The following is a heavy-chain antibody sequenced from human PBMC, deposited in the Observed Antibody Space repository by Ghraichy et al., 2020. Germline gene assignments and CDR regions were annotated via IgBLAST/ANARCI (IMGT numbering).Heavy chain of an antibody. V-gene: IGHV1-69*13. CDR2: IIPIFGTA. Sequence: SVKVSCKASGGTFSSYAISWVRQAPGQGLEWMGGIIPIFGTANYAQKFQGRVTITADESTSTAYMELSSLRSEDTAVYYCATNPTKGYYDFWSGYPVNYYGMDVWGQGTTVTVSS. CDR3: ATNPTKGYYDFWSGYPVNYYGMDV. J-gene: IGHJ6*02. CDR1: GGTFSSYA. D-gene: IGHD3-3*01.